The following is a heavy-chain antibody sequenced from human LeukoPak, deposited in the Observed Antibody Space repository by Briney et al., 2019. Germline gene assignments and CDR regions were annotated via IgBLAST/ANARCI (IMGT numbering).Heavy chain of an antibody. CDR2: IHPSAGST. CDR3: ARGHGSGSTIYFDP. J-gene: IGHJ5*02. V-gene: IGHV1-46*01. Sequence: ASVKVSCKSSGYTFTTYTMHWVRQAPGQGLEWMGIIHPSAGSTSYSQKFQDRVTMTTDTSTSTVYMEVSSLRSEDTAVYYCARGHGSGSTIYFDPWGQGTLVIVSS. CDR1: GYTFTTYT. D-gene: IGHD3-10*01.